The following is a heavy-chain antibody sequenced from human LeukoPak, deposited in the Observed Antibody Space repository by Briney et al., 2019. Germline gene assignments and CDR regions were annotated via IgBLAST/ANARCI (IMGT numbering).Heavy chain of an antibody. J-gene: IGHJ4*02. D-gene: IGHD6-19*01. CDR1: GFTFSSYA. CDR2: ISGSGGST. CDR3: AKDLIFRTAVAGIPFDY. Sequence: GGSLRLSCAASGFTFSSYAMSWVRQAPGKGLEWVSAISGSGGSTYYADSVKGRFTISRDNSKNTLYLQMNSLRAEDTAVYYCAKDLIFRTAVAGIPFDYWGQGTLVTVSS. V-gene: IGHV3-23*01.